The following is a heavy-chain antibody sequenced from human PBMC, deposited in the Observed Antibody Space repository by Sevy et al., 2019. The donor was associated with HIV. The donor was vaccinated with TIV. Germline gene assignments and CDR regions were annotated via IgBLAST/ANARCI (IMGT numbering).Heavy chain of an antibody. CDR2: ISSSSSYI. V-gene: IGHV3-21*01. D-gene: IGHD2-21*01. CDR1: GFTFSSYS. J-gene: IGHJ4*02. CDR3: ARDFCGGDCYRHFDY. Sequence: GGSLRLSCAASGFTFSSYSMNWVRQAPGKGLEWVSSISSSSSYIYYADSVKGRFTISRDNAKNSLYLQMNSLRAEDTAVYYCARDFCGGDCYRHFDYSGQRTLVTVSS.